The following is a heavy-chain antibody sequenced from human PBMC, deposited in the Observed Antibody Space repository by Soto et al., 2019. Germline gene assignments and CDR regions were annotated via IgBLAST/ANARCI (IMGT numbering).Heavy chain of an antibody. CDR2: INSDGSST. Sequence: EVQMVESGGGLVQPGGSLRLSCAASGFTFSTYWMHWVRQAPGKGPVWVSRINSDGSSTSYADSVKGRFTISRDNAKNTLYLQMNSLRAEDTAVYYCAREVLSGYYHNFGYWGQGTLVTVSS. CDR1: GFTFSTYW. D-gene: IGHD3-22*01. CDR3: AREVLSGYYHNFGY. V-gene: IGHV3-74*01. J-gene: IGHJ4*02.